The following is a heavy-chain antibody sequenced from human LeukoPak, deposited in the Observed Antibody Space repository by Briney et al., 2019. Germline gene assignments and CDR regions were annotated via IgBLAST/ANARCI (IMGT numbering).Heavy chain of an antibody. D-gene: IGHD3-16*01. CDR3: ARVQRSGETKTINWFDP. Sequence: SETLSHTCTVSGGSLSSYYWSWLRQPPGKGLEWMGYIYYSGSTNYNPSLKSRVTISVDTSKNPFSLKLSSVTAADTAVYYCARVQRSGETKTINWFDPWGQGTLVTVSS. V-gene: IGHV4-59*01. J-gene: IGHJ5*02. CDR2: IYYSGST. CDR1: GGSLSSYY.